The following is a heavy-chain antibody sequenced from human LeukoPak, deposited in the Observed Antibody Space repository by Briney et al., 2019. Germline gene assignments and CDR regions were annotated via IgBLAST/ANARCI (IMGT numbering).Heavy chain of an antibody. J-gene: IGHJ3*02. CDR2: IYSGGST. CDR1: GFTVSSNY. Sequence: GGSLRLSCAASGFTVSSNYMSWVRQAPGKGLEWVSVIYSGGSTYYADSGKGRFTISRDNSKNTLYLQMNSLRAEDTAVYYCARGGVFGYGSGGYPHAFDIWGQGTMVTVSS. V-gene: IGHV3-66*01. CDR3: ARGGVFGYGSGGYPHAFDI. D-gene: IGHD3-10*01.